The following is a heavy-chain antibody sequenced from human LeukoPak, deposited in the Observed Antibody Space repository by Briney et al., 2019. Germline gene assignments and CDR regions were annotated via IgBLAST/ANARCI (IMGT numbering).Heavy chain of an antibody. CDR2: IAPSSGTT. Sequence: ASVKVSCKASGYTFTSNYMHWVRQAPGQGLEWMGVIAPSSGTTSYAQKFQGRVTMTRDTSTSTLYMELSSLTSEDTAVYYCARASGSSAVPFDYWGQGTLVTVFS. J-gene: IGHJ4*02. CDR3: ARASGSSAVPFDY. CDR1: GYTFTSNY. V-gene: IGHV1-46*01. D-gene: IGHD3-10*01.